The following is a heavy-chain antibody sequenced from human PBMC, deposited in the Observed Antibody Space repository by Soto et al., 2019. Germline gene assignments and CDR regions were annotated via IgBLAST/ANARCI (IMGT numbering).Heavy chain of an antibody. J-gene: IGHJ6*02. CDR2: IYPCDSDT. CDR3: ARHPAAAGIPHYYYYYGMDV. Sequence: GESLKISCTGSGYTFSTYWIAWVRQMPGKGLEWMGIIYPCDSDTRYSPSYQSHVTISADKSISTAYLQWSSLKASDTAMYYCARHPAAAGIPHYYYYYGMDVWGQGTTVTVS. D-gene: IGHD6-13*01. CDR1: GYTFSTYW. V-gene: IGHV5-51*01.